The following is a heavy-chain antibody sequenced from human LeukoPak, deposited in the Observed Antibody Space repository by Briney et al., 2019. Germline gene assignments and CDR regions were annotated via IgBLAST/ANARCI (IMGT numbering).Heavy chain of an antibody. CDR1: GDSISNYY. D-gene: IGHD2-15*01. J-gene: IGHJ4*02. Sequence: SGTLSLTCTVSGDSISNYYWIWLRQPPGKGLEGLGYISYSGSTSYNPSLKSRVTISVDTSKNQFSLKLSSVTAADTAVYYCLGGYCSGGSCGFDYWGQGTLVTVSS. CDR3: LGGYCSGGSCGFDY. V-gene: IGHV4-59*01. CDR2: ISYSGST.